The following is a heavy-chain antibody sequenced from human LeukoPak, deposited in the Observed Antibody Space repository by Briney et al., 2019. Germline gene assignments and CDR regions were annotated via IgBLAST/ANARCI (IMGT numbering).Heavy chain of an antibody. CDR1: GFTFSSYA. CDR2: ISGSGGST. Sequence: GGSLRLSCAASGFTFSSYAMSWVRQAPGKGLEWVSAISGSGGSTYYADSVKGRFTISRDNSKNTLYLQMNSLRAEDTAVYYCAKVATMVRGVIMGYFDYWGQGTLVTVSS. V-gene: IGHV3-23*01. D-gene: IGHD3-10*01. CDR3: AKVATMVRGVIMGYFDY. J-gene: IGHJ4*02.